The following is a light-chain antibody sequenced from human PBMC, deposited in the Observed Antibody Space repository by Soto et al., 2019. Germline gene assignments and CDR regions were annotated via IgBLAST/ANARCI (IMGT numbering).Light chain of an antibody. J-gene: IGKJ3*01. V-gene: IGKV3-11*01. CDR2: DTS. CDR1: QSVSSY. CDR3: QQRTNWPRSFT. Sequence: EIVLTQSPATLSLSPGERPTLSCRASQSVSSYLAWYQQKPGQAPRLLIYDTSKRATGIPARFSGSGSGTDFTLTISGLEPEDFAVYYCQQRTNWPRSFTFGPGTKVDIK.